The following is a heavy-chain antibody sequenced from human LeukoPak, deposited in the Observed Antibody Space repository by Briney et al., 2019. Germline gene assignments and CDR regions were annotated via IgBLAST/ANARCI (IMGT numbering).Heavy chain of an antibody. CDR2: IKNDGSKI. V-gene: IGHV3-48*03. D-gene: IGHD3-16*01. CDR3: VRGSLSDRGDY. Sequence: GGSLRLSCAASGFTFSSYEMNWVRQAPGKGLEWLSYIKNDGSKIYYTDSVKGRFTISRDNAKNSLFLQMNSLRAEDTAVYYCVRGSLSDRGDYWGQETLVTVSS. J-gene: IGHJ4*02. CDR1: GFTFSSYE.